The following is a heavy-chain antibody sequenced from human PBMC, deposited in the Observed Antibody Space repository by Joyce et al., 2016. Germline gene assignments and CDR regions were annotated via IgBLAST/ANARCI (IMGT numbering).Heavy chain of an antibody. CDR1: GFTFSNYA. CDR2: VSGSGSDT. Sequence: EVHLLESGGGLVQPGGSLRLSCAASGFTFSNYAMNWVRQDPGRGLEWVSGVSGSGSDTYYAHSVKGRFTISRDNSKSTLYLQVNSLRAGDTAVYYCAKARSDNSWNGLDYWGQGTLVTVSS. D-gene: IGHD1-1*01. V-gene: IGHV3-23*01. J-gene: IGHJ4*02. CDR3: AKARSDNSWNGLDY.